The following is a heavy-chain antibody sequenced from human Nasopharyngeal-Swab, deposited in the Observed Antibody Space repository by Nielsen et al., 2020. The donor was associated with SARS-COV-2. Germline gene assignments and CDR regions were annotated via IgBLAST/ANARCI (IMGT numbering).Heavy chain of an antibody. V-gene: IGHV3-48*04. CDR3: AREGDLMY. J-gene: IGHJ4*02. CDR2: IDSSSSTI. Sequence: VRQAPGKGLEWVSYIDSSSSTIYYADSVKGRFTISRDNSRNSLYLQVNSLRVEDTAVYYCAREGDLMYWGQGTLVTVSS.